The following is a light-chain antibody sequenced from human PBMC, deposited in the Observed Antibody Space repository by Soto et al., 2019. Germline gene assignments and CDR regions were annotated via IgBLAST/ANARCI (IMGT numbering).Light chain of an antibody. CDR1: QSVSSIY. V-gene: IGKV3-20*01. CDR3: QQYGSSSWT. J-gene: IGKJ1*01. CDR2: GAS. Sequence: EIVLTQSPGTLSLSPGERATLSCRASQSVSSIYLAWYQHKPGQAPRLLIYGASSRATGIPDRFSGSGSGTDFTHTISRLESEDFAVYYCQQYGSSSWTFGRGTTVEIK.